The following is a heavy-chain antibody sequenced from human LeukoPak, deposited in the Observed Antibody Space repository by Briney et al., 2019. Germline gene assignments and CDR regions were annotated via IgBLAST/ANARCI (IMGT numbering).Heavy chain of an antibody. Sequence: SETLSLTCTVSGGSISSSSYYCGWIPQPPGRRLEWIASNYYSGTTYYNPSLKRLITISVTTTKNQFSLKLSAVTAAATAYYYCARGYSTPSWFDHWGQGTLVTVSS. J-gene: IGHJ5*02. CDR1: GGSISSSSYY. V-gene: IGHV4-39*07. CDR3: ARGYSTPSWFDH. CDR2: NYYSGTT. D-gene: IGHD1-26*01.